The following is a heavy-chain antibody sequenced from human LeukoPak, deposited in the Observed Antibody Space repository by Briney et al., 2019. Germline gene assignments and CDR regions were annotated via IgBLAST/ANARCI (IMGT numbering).Heavy chain of an antibody. Sequence: PGGSLRLSCAASGFTFSSYGMHWVRPAPGKGLEWVAVIWYDGSNKYYADSVKGRFTISRDNSKNTLYLQMNSLRAEDTAVYYCAKGLDSSGWYSDYWGQGTLVTVSS. J-gene: IGHJ4*02. CDR1: GFTFSSYG. CDR3: AKGLDSSGWYSDY. D-gene: IGHD6-19*01. CDR2: IWYDGSNK. V-gene: IGHV3-33*06.